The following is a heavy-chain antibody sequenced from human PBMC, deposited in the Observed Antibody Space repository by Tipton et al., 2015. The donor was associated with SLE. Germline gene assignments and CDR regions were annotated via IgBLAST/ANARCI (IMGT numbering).Heavy chain of an antibody. J-gene: IGHJ5*02. CDR2: VHYSGST. CDR1: GGSISSHY. D-gene: IGHD4-23*01. V-gene: IGHV4-59*11. Sequence: GLVKPSETLSLICAVSGGSISSHYWTWIRQPPGKGLEWIGYVHYSGSTNHNPSLKSRATISLDTSKNQFSLKVTSVTAADTAVYYCASGGYGGNFLGWFDPWGQGTLVTVSS. CDR3: ASGGYGGNFLGWFDP.